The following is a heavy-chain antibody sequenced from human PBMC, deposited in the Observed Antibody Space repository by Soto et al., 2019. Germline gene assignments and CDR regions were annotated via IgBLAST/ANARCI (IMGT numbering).Heavy chain of an antibody. Sequence: QVQLQESGPGLVKLSQTLSLTCTVSGGSISSSGYYWSWIRQHPGKGLEWIGYIYYSGSTYYNPCLKSRVTISVDTSKNQFSLKLSSVTAADTAVYYCARVGGINWFDPWGQGTLGTVSS. CDR3: ARVGGINWFDP. D-gene: IGHD1-20*01. CDR2: IYYSGST. J-gene: IGHJ5*02. V-gene: IGHV4-31*03. CDR1: GGSISSSGYY.